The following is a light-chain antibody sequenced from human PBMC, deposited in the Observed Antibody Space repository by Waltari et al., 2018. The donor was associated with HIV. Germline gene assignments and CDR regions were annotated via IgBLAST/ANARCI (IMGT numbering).Light chain of an antibody. J-gene: IGKJ4*01. CDR3: QQRSDWPPLT. Sequence: EIVLTQSPAPLSLSPGEGATLPCRASQNVSGYLGWYQQKPGQAPRLLIYNASNRATGIPARFSGSGSGTDSTLTISSLEPEHFALSCCQQRSDWPPLTFGGGTKVEIK. CDR2: NAS. V-gene: IGKV3-11*01. CDR1: QNVSGY.